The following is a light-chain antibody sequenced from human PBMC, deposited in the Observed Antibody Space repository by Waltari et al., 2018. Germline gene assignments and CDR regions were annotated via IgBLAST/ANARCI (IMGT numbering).Light chain of an antibody. CDR3: CSYAGSHTFYI. CDR2: EVT. Sequence: QAALTQPRSVSGSPGHSVTISCNGSSRDIGGYKYVPWYQHHPGTAPKLIIAEVTKRPSGVSGRFSGSKSGNTASLTISGLRSEDEADYYCCSYAGSHTFYIFGTGT. J-gene: IGLJ1*01. CDR1: SRDIGGYKY. V-gene: IGLV2-11*01.